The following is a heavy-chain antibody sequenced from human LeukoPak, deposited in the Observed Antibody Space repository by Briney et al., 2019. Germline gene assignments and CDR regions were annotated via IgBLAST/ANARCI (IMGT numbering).Heavy chain of an antibody. J-gene: IGHJ4*02. D-gene: IGHD2-2*01. Sequence: GGSLRLSCAASGFTFSSYWMHWVRQAPGKGLEWVANIKQDGSEKYYVDSVKGRFTISRDNAKNSLYLQMNSLRAEDTAVYYCAREGLVVPAAIDYWGQGTLVTVSS. CDR1: GFTFSSYW. CDR3: AREGLVVPAAIDY. CDR2: IKQDGSEK. V-gene: IGHV3-7*01.